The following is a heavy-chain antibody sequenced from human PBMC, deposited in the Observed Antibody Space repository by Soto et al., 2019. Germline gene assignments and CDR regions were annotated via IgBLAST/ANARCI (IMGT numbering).Heavy chain of an antibody. Sequence: SVKVSCKASGGTFSRYAISWVGQAPRQGLEWMGEFIPIFGTANYPEKCQGRVMITADESTSTAYMQLSSLRSEDKAVYYCAARWFGELTWFDPWGQGTLVTVSS. CDR1: GGTFSRYA. V-gene: IGHV1-69*13. J-gene: IGHJ5*02. D-gene: IGHD3-10*01. CDR3: AARWFGELTWFDP. CDR2: FIPIFGTA.